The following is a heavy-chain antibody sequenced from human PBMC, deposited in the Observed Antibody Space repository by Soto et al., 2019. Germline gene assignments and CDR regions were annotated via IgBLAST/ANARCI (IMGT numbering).Heavy chain of an antibody. V-gene: IGHV3-7*01. CDR3: ARHGGMVRGVLITTYIDY. CDR2: IKQDGSEK. Sequence: GGSLRLSCAASGFTFSSYWMSWVRQAPGKGLEWVANIKQDGSEKYYVDSVKGRFTISRDNAKNSLSLQMNSLRAEDTAVYYCARHGGMVRGVLITTYIDYWGQGTPVTVSS. D-gene: IGHD3-10*01. J-gene: IGHJ4*02. CDR1: GFTFSSYW.